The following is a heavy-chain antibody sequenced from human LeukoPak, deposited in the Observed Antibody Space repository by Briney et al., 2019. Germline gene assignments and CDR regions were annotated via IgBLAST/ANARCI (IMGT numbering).Heavy chain of an antibody. J-gene: IGHJ4*02. Sequence: PSETLSLTCTVSGGSIGSYYWSWIRQPPGKGLEWIGYIYYSGSTNYNPSLKSRVTISVDTSKNQFSLKLSSVTAADTAVYYCARGFPLRYDSSGYIDYWGQGTLVTVSP. CDR2: IYYSGST. D-gene: IGHD3-22*01. CDR3: ARGFPLRYDSSGYIDY. CDR1: GGSIGSYY. V-gene: IGHV4-59*01.